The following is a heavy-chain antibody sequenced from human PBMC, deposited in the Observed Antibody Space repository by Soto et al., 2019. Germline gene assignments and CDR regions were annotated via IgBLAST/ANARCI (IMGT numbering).Heavy chain of an antibody. CDR3: TTDPPRPHSPSVQRRLYYDFWSGYYPYYYYGMDV. J-gene: IGHJ6*02. Sequence: EVQLVESGGGLVKPGGSLRLSCAASGFTFSNAWMNWVRQAPGKGLEWVGRIKSKTDGGTTDYAAPVKGRFTISRDDSNNTLYLQMNSLKTEDTAVYYCTTDPPRPHSPSVQRRLYYDFWSGYYPYYYYGMDVWGQGTTVTVSS. CDR2: IKSKTDGGTT. D-gene: IGHD3-3*01. CDR1: GFTFSNAW. V-gene: IGHV3-15*07.